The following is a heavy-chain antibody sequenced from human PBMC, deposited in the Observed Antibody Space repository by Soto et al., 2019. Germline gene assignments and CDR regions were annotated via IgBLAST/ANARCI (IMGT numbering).Heavy chain of an antibody. V-gene: IGHV3-53*02. CDR1: GFTVSSNY. CDR3: ARERDGHNPDWFDL. CDR2: IYSGGST. Sequence: EVQVVETGGGLIHPGGSLRLSCAVSGFTVSSNYMSWVRQPPGKGPEWVSDIYSGGSTYYADSVKGRFTISRDNTKNTPYLQLRSLRAEDTAVYYCARERDGHNPDWFDLWGQGTRVTVSS. J-gene: IGHJ5*02.